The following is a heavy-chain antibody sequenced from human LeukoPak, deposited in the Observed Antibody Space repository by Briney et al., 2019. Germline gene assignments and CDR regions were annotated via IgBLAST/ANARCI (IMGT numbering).Heavy chain of an antibody. J-gene: IGHJ4*02. V-gene: IGHV1-24*01. CDR3: ARGSIVGATTRPDY. D-gene: IGHD1-26*01. Sequence: AASVKVSCKVSGYTLTELSMHWVRQAPGKGLEWMGGSDPEDGETIYAQKFQGRVTMTRDTSTSTVYMELSSLRSEDTAVYYCARGSIVGATTRPDYWGQGTLVTVSS. CDR1: GYTLTELS. CDR2: SDPEDGET.